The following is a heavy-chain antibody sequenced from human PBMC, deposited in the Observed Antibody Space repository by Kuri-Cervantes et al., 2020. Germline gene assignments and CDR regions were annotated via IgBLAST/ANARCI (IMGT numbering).Heavy chain of an antibody. D-gene: IGHD3-3*01. CDR3: ARAGKYYDFWSGYYFGY. Sequence: ESLKISCAVYGGSFSGYYWSWIRQPPGKGLEWIGEINHSGSTNYNPSLKSRVTISVDTSKNQFSLKLSSVTAADTAVYYCARAGKYYDFWSGYYFGYWGQGTLVTVSS. J-gene: IGHJ4*02. V-gene: IGHV4-34*01. CDR1: GGSFSGYY. CDR2: INHSGST.